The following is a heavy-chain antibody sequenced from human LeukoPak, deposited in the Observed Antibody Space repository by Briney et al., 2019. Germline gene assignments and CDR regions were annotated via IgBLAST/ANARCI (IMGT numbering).Heavy chain of an antibody. Sequence: GGSLRLSCAASGFTFSSYAMSWVRQAPGKGLEWVSAISGSGGSTYYADSVKGRFTISKDNSKNTLYLQMNSLRAEDTAVYYCAKDPLAVPYGSGSYELDAFDIWGQGTMVTVSS. CDR1: GFTFSSYA. D-gene: IGHD3-10*01. J-gene: IGHJ3*02. CDR2: ISGSGGST. CDR3: AKDPLAVPYGSGSYELDAFDI. V-gene: IGHV3-23*01.